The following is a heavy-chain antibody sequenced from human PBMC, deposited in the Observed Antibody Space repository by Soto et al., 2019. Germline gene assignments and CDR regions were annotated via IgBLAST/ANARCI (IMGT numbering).Heavy chain of an antibody. CDR2: ISSSSSTI. CDR3: ARVITPSNPLWFGELSYYYGMDV. D-gene: IGHD3-10*01. V-gene: IGHV3-48*01. CDR1: GFTFSSYS. J-gene: IGHJ6*02. Sequence: PGGSLRLSCAASGFTFSSYSMNWVRQAPGKGLEWVSYISSSSSTIYYADSVKGRFTISRDNAKNSLYLQMNSLRAEDTAVYYCARVITPSNPLWFGELSYYYGMDVWGQGTTVT.